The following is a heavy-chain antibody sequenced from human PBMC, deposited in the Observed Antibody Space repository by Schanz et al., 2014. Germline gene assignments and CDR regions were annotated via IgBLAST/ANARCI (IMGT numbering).Heavy chain of an antibody. V-gene: IGHV1-18*01. J-gene: IGHJ6*02. D-gene: IGHD2-15*01. CDR2: ISGYNGNT. CDR1: GYSFTSYG. Sequence: QVQLVQSGAEAKRPGVSVKVSCKASGYSFTSYGITWVRQAPGQGLERMGWISGYNGNTNYAQRFKGRVTMTTATSTNTASMKLRSLRSDDTAVYYCARVRCSGGNCYSWRTSYFGMDVWGQGTTVTVSS. CDR3: ARVRCSGGNCYSWRTSYFGMDV.